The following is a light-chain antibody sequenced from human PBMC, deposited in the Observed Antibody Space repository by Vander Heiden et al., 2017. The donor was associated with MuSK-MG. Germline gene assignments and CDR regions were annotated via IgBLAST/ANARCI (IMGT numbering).Light chain of an antibody. V-gene: IGKV1-5*01. CDR2: DAS. J-gene: IGKJ4*01. Sequence: DIQMTQSPSTLSASVGDRVTITCRASQSVSSYLAWYQQKPGKAPKLLIYDASSLESGVPSRFSGSGSGTEFTLTISSLQPDDSVTYCCQQDNSNPLTFGGGTKVEIK. CDR1: QSVSSY. CDR3: QQDNSNPLT.